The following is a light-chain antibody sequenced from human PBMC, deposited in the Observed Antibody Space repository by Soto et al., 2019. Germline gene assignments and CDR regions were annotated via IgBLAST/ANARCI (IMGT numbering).Light chain of an antibody. CDR3: QSYDSSLSGVV. Sequence: QAVVTQPPSVSGAPGQRVTISCTGSSSNIGAGYDVHWYQQLPGTAPKLLIYGNSNRPSGVPDRFSGSKSGTSASLAITGLQAEDEADYYCQSYDSSLSGVVFGGWTQLTVL. CDR2: GNS. V-gene: IGLV1-40*01. J-gene: IGLJ2*01. CDR1: SSNIGAGYD.